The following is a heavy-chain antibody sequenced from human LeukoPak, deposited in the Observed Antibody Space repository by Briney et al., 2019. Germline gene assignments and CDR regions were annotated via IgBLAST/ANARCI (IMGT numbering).Heavy chain of an antibody. CDR1: GFTFSSYA. J-gene: IGHJ4*02. CDR2: ISGSGGST. D-gene: IGHD2-15*01. V-gene: IGHV3-23*01. Sequence: GGSLRLSCAASGFTFSSYAMGWVRQAPGKGLEWVSAISGSGGSTYYADSVKGRFIISRDNSKNTLYLQMNSLRAEDTAVYYCAKGCGGSCYDLDYWGQGTLVTVSS. CDR3: AKGCGGSCYDLDY.